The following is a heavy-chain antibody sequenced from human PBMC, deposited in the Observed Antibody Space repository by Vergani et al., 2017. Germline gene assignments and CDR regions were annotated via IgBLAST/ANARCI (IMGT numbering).Heavy chain of an antibody. CDR1: GYTFTGYY. CDR3: ASVGLGDSSGYYSPSYYYYYGMDV. CDR2: IKPNSGGT. D-gene: IGHD3-22*01. V-gene: IGHV1-2*02. Sequence: QVQLVQSVAEVKKPGASVKVSCKASGYTFTGYYMHWVRQAPGQGLERMGWIKPNSGGTNYAQKFQGRGTMTRKTSISTAYMELSRLRSDETAVYYCASVGLGDSSGYYSPSYYYYYGMDVWGQXP. J-gene: IGHJ6*02.